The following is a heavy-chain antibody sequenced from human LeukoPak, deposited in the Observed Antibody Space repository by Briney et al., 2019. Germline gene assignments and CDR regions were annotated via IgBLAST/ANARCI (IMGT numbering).Heavy chain of an antibody. CDR2: ISSSSSTI. CDR1: GFTFSYYS. V-gene: IGHV3-48*01. J-gene: IGHJ6*03. CDR3: AREGPLYYYMDV. Sequence: GGSLRLSCAASGFTFSYYSMNWVRQAPGKGLERVSYISSSSSTIYYADSVKGRFTISRDNAKNSLYLQMNSLRAEDTAGYYCAREGPLYYYMDVWGKGTTVTVSS.